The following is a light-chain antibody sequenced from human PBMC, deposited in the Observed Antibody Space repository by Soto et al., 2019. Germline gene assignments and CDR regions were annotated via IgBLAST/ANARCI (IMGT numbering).Light chain of an antibody. Sequence: EIVLTQSPATLSLSPGERATLSCRASQSVRSYLAWYQQRPGQSPRLLLYDASTRATGIPARFSGSGSGTDFTLTISSLEREDFAVYYCQQRSNWPPFTFGPGTKVDIK. V-gene: IGKV3-11*01. CDR1: QSVRSY. CDR3: QQRSNWPPFT. CDR2: DAS. J-gene: IGKJ3*01.